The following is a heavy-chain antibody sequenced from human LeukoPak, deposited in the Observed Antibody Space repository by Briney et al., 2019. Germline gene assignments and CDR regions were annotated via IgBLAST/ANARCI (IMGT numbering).Heavy chain of an antibody. V-gene: IGHV3-20*04. CDR3: ARSEYYYDSSGYYPPDY. CDR2: INWNGGST. J-gene: IGHJ4*02. D-gene: IGHD3-22*01. CDR1: GFTFGDYG. Sequence: GGSLRLSCTASGFTFGDYGMSWVRQAPGKGLEWVSGINWNGGSTGYADSVKGRFTISRDNAKNSLYLQMNSLRAEDTALYYCARSEYYYDSSGYYPPDYWGQGTLVTVSS.